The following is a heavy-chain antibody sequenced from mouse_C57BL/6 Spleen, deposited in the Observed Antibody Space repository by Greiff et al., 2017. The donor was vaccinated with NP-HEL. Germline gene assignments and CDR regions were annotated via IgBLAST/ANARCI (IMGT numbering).Heavy chain of an antibody. J-gene: IGHJ3*01. CDR1: GFTFTDYY. CDR3: VKAGPFYYDYDGLAY. Sequence: DVKLVESGGGLVQPGASLRLSCAASGFTFTDYYMSWVRQPPGKAPEWLALIRNKANGYTTEYTASVKGRFTISRDNSQNILYLQMNTLRAEDSATYYCVKAGPFYYDYDGLAYWGQGTLVTVSA. V-gene: IGHV7-4*01. CDR2: IRNKANGYTT. D-gene: IGHD2-4*01.